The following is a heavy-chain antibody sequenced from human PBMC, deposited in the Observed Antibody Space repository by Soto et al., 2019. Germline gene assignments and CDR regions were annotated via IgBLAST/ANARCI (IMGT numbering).Heavy chain of an antibody. Sequence: QVQLVESGGGVVQPGRSLRLSCAASGFTFSNYGMHWVRQAPNKGLARVAGIWHDGSNKYHATSVEGRFTISRANSNNTLYLQMNSLRVEDTAVYYCAREAGYQLLGQQLRDYWGQGTLVTVSS. CDR2: IWHDGSNK. J-gene: IGHJ4*02. CDR1: GFTFSNYG. V-gene: IGHV3-33*01. D-gene: IGHD6-13*01. CDR3: AREAGYQLLGQQLRDY.